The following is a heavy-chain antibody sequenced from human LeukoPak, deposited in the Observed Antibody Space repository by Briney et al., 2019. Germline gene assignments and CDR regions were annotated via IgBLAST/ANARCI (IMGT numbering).Heavy chain of an antibody. CDR2: IHTSGST. D-gene: IGHD1-26*01. CDR1: GGSITTHY. J-gene: IGHJ5*02. V-gene: IGHV4-4*07. Sequence: SETLSLTCTVSGGSITTHYWSWIRHPAGKGLEWIGRIHTSGSTNYNPSLEGRATMSLDASKNQFSLNLSSVTAADTALYYCARNLGYNWFGPWGQGTLVTVSS. CDR3: ARNLGYNWFGP.